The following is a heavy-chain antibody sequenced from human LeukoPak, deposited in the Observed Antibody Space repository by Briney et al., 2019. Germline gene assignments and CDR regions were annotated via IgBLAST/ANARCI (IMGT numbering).Heavy chain of an antibody. Sequence: GGSLRLSCAASGFTFSSYGMHWVRQAPGKGLEWVAVISYDGSNKYYADSVKGRFTISRDNSKNTLYLQMNSLRAEDTAVYYCAKDIGYCGGGSCYTHYYYYYGMDVWGQGTTVTVSS. J-gene: IGHJ6*02. D-gene: IGHD2-15*01. CDR1: GFTFSSYG. V-gene: IGHV3-30*18. CDR2: ISYDGSNK. CDR3: AKDIGYCGGGSCYTHYYYYYGMDV.